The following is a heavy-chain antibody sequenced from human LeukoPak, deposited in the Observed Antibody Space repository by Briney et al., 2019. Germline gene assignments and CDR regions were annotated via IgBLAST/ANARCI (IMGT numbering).Heavy chain of an antibody. CDR3: ASHYGSGFDS. D-gene: IGHD3-10*01. CDR2: ISGSGGST. J-gene: IGHJ4*02. Sequence: GGSLRLTCAASGFTFSSYAMSWVRQAPGKGLEWVSAISGSGGSTYYADSVKGRFAISRDNSKNTLYLQMNSLRAEDTAVYYCASHYGSGFDSWGQGTLVTVSS. V-gene: IGHV3-23*01. CDR1: GFTFSSYA.